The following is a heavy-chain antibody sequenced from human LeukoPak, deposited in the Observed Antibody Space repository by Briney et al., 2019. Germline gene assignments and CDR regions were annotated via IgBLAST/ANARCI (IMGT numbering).Heavy chain of an antibody. Sequence: SETLSLTCTVSGGSISSYYWSWIRQPPGKGLEWIGYIYYSESTNYNPSLKSRVTISVDTSENQFSLKLSSVTVADTAVYYCARDGDGYTPNFDYWGQGTLVTVFS. CDR1: GGSISSYY. V-gene: IGHV4-59*01. CDR3: ARDGDGYTPNFDY. D-gene: IGHD5-24*01. CDR2: IYYSEST. J-gene: IGHJ4*02.